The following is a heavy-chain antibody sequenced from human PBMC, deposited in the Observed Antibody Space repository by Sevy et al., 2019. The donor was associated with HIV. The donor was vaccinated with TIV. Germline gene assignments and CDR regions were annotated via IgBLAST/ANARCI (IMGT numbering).Heavy chain of an antibody. CDR3: ASSDRQWLVNYFDY. D-gene: IGHD6-19*01. Sequence: GESLKISCAASGFTFSSYAMHWVRQAPGKGLEGVAVISYDGSNKYYADSVKGRFTISRDNSKNTLYLQMNSLRAEDTAVYYCASSDRQWLVNYFDYWGQGTLVTVSS. CDR1: GFTFSSYA. J-gene: IGHJ4*02. V-gene: IGHV3-30-3*01. CDR2: ISYDGSNK.